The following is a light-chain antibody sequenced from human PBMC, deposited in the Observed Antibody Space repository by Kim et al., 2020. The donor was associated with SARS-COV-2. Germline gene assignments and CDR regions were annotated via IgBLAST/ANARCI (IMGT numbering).Light chain of an antibody. V-gene: IGKV1-39*01. CDR1: QSITTY. J-gene: IGKJ2*01. CDR2: SAS. Sequence: GDRVTITCRASQSITTYLNWYQQKPGNAPKLLIYSASTLQAGVPSRFTGSGSGTDFTLTISNLQPEDFATYYCQESYNDPYTFGQGTKLEI. CDR3: QESYNDPYT.